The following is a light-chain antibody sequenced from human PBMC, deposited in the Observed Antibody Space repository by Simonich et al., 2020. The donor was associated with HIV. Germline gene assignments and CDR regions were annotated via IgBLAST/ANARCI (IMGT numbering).Light chain of an antibody. Sequence: EIVMTQPPATLSVSPGESHTLSCRASQSVSSNLAWYQQKPGQSPRLLIYGASARATGIPARFSGRGSGTEFTLTISSLQSEDFAVYYCQQYNYWPLFLTFGGGTKVEIK. CDR3: QQYNYWPLFLT. CDR2: GAS. CDR1: QSVSSN. V-gene: IGKV3-15*01. J-gene: IGKJ4*01.